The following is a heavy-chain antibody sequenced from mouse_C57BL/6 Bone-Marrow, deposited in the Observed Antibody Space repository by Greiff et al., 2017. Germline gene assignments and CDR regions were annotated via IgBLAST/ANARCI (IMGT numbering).Heavy chain of an antibody. D-gene: IGHD1-1*01. Sequence: DVQLVESGGGLVQPGGSLKLSCAASGFTFSDYGMAWVRQAPRKGPEWVAFISNLAYSIYYADTVTGRFTISRENAKNTLYLEMSSLRSEDTAMYYCARASTVVEGAMDYWGQGTSVTVSS. CDR3: ARASTVVEGAMDY. V-gene: IGHV5-15*01. CDR2: ISNLAYSI. J-gene: IGHJ4*01. CDR1: GFTFSDYG.